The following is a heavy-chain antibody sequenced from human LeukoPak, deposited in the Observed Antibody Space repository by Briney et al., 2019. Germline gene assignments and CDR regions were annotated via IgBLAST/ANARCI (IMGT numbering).Heavy chain of an antibody. J-gene: IGHJ4*02. D-gene: IGHD3-22*01. V-gene: IGHV4-61*02. CDR1: GGSISSGSYY. CDR3: ARRYYYDSSGYDD. Sequence: SQTLSLTCTVSGGSISSGSYYWSWIRQPAGKGLEWIGRIYTSGSTNYNPSLKSRATISVDTSKNQFSLKLSSVTAADTAVYYCARRYYYDSSGYDDWGQGTLVTVSS. CDR2: IYTSGST.